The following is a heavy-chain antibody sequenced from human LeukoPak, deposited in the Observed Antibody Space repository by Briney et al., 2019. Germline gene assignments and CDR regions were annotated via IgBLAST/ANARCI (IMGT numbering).Heavy chain of an antibody. CDR2: IIPIFGTA. CDR1: GGTFSSYA. J-gene: IGHJ4*02. Sequence: GPSVKVSCKASGGTFSSYAISWVRQAPGQGLEWMGGIIPIFGTANYAQKFQGRVTITADESTSTAYMELSSQRSEDTAVYYCARVGGRYDFDYWGQGTLVTVSS. CDR3: ARVGGRYDFDY. D-gene: IGHD3-16*01. V-gene: IGHV1-69*13.